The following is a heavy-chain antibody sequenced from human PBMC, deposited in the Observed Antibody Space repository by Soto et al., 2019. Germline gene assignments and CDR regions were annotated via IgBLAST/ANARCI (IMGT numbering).Heavy chain of an antibody. D-gene: IGHD5-12*01. J-gene: IGHJ4*02. Sequence: QVQLVQSGAEVKKPGASVKVSCKASGYTFPSYGINWVRQAPGQGLEWMGWLSANNGNTHYAQKLQGRVTMTTDTSTSTAYMELRSLRSDDTAVYYCARVQSGYDFAYWGQGTLVTVSS. CDR2: LSANNGNT. CDR1: GYTFPSYG. V-gene: IGHV1-18*01. CDR3: ARVQSGYDFAY.